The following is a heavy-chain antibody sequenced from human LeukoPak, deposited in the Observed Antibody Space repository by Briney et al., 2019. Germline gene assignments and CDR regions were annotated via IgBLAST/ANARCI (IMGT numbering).Heavy chain of an antibody. CDR1: GDSVSSNSAA. CDR3: ARSLVAAGENCFDP. V-gene: IGHV6-1*01. J-gene: IGHJ5*02. Sequence: SQTLSLTCAISGDSVSSNSAAWNWIRQSPSRGLEWLGRTYYRSKWYNDYAVSVKSRININPDTSKNQFSLQLNSVTPEDTAVYYCARSLVAAGENCFDPWGQGTLVTVSS. D-gene: IGHD6-13*01. CDR2: TYYRSKWYN.